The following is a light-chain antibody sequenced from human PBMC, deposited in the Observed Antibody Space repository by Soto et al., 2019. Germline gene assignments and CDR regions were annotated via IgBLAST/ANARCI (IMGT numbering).Light chain of an antibody. Sequence: EIVLTQSPGTLSLSPGERATLSCRASQSVSYSYLAWYQQRPGQSPRLLIYGSSSMATGIPDRFSGSGSGTDFTLSISRLEPEDFAVYYCQQYDSTPYTFGQGTKLDIK. CDR3: QQYDSTPYT. CDR1: QSVSYSY. CDR2: GSS. V-gene: IGKV3-20*01. J-gene: IGKJ2*01.